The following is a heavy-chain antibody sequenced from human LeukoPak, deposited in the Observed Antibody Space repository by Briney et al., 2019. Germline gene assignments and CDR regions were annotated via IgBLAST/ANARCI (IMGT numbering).Heavy chain of an antibody. J-gene: IGHJ4*02. CDR2: INPKNAGT. Sequence: ASVKVSCKASGYTFTGHYIHWVRQAPGQGLEWMGWINPKNAGTNYAQKFQGRVTMTRDTSTGTAYMELSRLRSDDTAVYYCARADLLTGYYILDFWGQGTLVTVSS. V-gene: IGHV1-2*02. CDR3: ARADLLTGYYILDF. CDR1: GYTFTGHY. D-gene: IGHD3-9*01.